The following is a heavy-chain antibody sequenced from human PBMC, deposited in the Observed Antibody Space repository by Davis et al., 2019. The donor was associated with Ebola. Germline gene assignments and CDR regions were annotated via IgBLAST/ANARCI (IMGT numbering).Heavy chain of an antibody. D-gene: IGHD2-21*01. CDR1: GYTFTGYY. J-gene: IGHJ5*02. V-gene: IGHV1-2*02. Sequence: ASVKVSCKASGYTFTGYYMHWVRQAPGQGLEWMGWINPNSGGTNYAQKFQGRVTMTRDTSISTAYMELSRLRSDDTAVYYCAKRVVVIAPTPADWFDPWGQGTLVTVSS. CDR2: INPNSGGT. CDR3: AKRVVVIAPTPADWFDP.